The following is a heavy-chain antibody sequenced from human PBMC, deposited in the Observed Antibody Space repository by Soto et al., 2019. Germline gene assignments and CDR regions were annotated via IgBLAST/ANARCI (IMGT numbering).Heavy chain of an antibody. J-gene: IGHJ6*03. CDR1: GFTFSSYS. CDR3: ARESLTTRTSMDV. D-gene: IGHD4-17*01. CDR2: ISSSSSYI. Sequence: GGSLRLSCAASGFTFSSYSMNWVRQAPGKGLEWVSSISSSSSYIYYADSVKGRFTISRDNAKNSLYLQMNSLRAEDTAVYYCARESLTTRTSMDVWGKGITVTVSS. V-gene: IGHV3-21*01.